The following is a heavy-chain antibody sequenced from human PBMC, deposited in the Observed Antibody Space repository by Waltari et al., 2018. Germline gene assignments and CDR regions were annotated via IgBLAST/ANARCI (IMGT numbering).Heavy chain of an antibody. D-gene: IGHD6-19*01. V-gene: IGHV3-21*02. J-gene: IGHJ4*02. Sequence: EVQLVESGGGLVKPGGSLRLSCAGSGFSFSRYTINWVRQAPGKGLEWVSSINRDDTYIYYADSVRGRFTISRDNAKNSMYLQMTSLRADDTAVYYCAREGAWYDFDYWGQGILVTVSS. CDR2: INRDDTYI. CDR3: AREGAWYDFDY. CDR1: GFSFSRYT.